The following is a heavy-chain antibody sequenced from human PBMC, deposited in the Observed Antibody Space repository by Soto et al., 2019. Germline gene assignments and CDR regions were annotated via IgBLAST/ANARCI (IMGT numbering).Heavy chain of an antibody. D-gene: IGHD4-4*01. Sequence: SETLSLTCTVSGGSISSSSYYWGWIRQPPGKGLEWIGSIYYSRSTYYNPSLKSRVTISVDTSKNQFSLKLSSVTAADTAVYYCARLTTRYYGMDVWGQGTTVTVSS. CDR1: GGSISSSSYY. CDR3: ARLTTRYYGMDV. V-gene: IGHV4-39*01. J-gene: IGHJ6*02. CDR2: IYYSRST.